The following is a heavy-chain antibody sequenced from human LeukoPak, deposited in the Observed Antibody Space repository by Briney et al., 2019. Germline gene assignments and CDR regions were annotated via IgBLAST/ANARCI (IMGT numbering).Heavy chain of an antibody. CDR3: ARGSPYDFWSGYSTPGFDY. CDR2: IYYSGST. D-gene: IGHD3-3*01. CDR1: GGSISSSSYY. Sequence: SETLSLTCTVSGGSISSSSYYWGWIRQPPGKGLEWIGSIYYSGSTYYNPSLKSRVTISVDTSKNQFSLKLSSVTAADTAVYYCARGSPYDFWSGYSTPGFDYWGQGTLVTVSS. J-gene: IGHJ4*02. V-gene: IGHV4-39*07.